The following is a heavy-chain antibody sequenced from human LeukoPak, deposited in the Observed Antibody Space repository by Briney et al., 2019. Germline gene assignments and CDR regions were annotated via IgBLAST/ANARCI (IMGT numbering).Heavy chain of an antibody. V-gene: IGHV4-38-2*02. CDR3: VRYGPNGDYVASMDH. D-gene: IGHD4-17*01. CDR2: VYHSGTA. Sequence: SETLSLTCTVSGYYISSGYYWGWIRQSPGKGLEWIGSVYHSGTAHYNPSLNSRVSISVDISKNDFSLKLTSVTAADTAVYYCVRYGPNGDYVASMDHWGQGTLVTVSS. CDR1: GYYISSGYY. J-gene: IGHJ4*02.